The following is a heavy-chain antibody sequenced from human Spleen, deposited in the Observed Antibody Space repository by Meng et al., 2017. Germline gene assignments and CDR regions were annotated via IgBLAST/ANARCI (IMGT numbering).Heavy chain of an antibody. CDR3: ATEGGSLYDRSGDYHVGFDM. J-gene: IGHJ3*02. V-gene: IGHV3-15*01. CDR2: IKSKTDSGTT. Sequence: GESLKISCAASGFTFSNAWMSWVRQAPGKGLEWVGRIKSKTDSGTTDYAAPVRGRFSISRDDSKNTLHLQMNSLKTEDTAVYYCATEGGSLYDRSGDYHVGFDMWGQGTMVTVSS. CDR1: GFTFSNAW. D-gene: IGHD3-22*01.